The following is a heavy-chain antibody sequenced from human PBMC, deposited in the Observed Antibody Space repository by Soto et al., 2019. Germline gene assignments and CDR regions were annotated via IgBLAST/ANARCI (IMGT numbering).Heavy chain of an antibody. CDR2: ISGSGGST. CDR3: AKDILWFGELLYLDY. Sequence: EVQLLESGGGLVQPGGSLRLSCAASGFTFSSYAMSWVRQAPGKGLEWVSAISGSGGSTYYADSVKGRFTISRDNSKNKLYLQMNSLRAEDTAVYYCAKDILWFGELLYLDYWGQGTLVTVSS. V-gene: IGHV3-23*01. J-gene: IGHJ4*02. D-gene: IGHD3-10*01. CDR1: GFTFSSYA.